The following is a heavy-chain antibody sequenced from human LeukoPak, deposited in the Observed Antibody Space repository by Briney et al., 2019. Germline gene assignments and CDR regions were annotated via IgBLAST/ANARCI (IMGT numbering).Heavy chain of an antibody. CDR3: ARGHSVGEWLLYRNWFDP. Sequence: ASVKVSCKASGYTFTSYAMNWVRQAPGQGLEWMGWINTNTGNPTYAQGFTGRFDFSLDTSVSTAYLQISSLKAEDTAVYYCARGHSVGEWLLYRNWFDPWGQGTLVTVSS. CDR2: INTNTGNP. J-gene: IGHJ5*02. V-gene: IGHV7-4-1*02. D-gene: IGHD3-3*01. CDR1: GYTFTSYA.